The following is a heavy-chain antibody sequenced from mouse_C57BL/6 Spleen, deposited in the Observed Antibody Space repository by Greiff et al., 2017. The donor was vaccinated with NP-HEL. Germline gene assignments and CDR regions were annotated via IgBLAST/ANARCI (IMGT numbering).Heavy chain of an antibody. V-gene: IGHV1-69*01. CDR1: GYTFTSYW. D-gene: IGHD1-1*01. J-gene: IGHJ2*01. Sequence: QVQLQQPGAELVMPGASVKLSCKASGYTFTSYWMHWVKQRPGQGLEWIGEFDPSDSYTNYNQKFKGKSTLTVDKSSSTAYMQLSSLTSEDSAVYYCARRYYGSGYFDYWGQGTTLTVSS. CDR2: FDPSDSYT. CDR3: ARRYYGSGYFDY.